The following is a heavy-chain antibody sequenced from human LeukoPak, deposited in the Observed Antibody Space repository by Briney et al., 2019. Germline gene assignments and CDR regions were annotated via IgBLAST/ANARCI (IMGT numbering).Heavy chain of an antibody. V-gene: IGHV3-48*03. CDR3: ARPYSSGWDNWFDP. Sequence: GGSLRLSCAASGFTFSSYEMNWVRQAPGKGLEWISYITTSGTTLDYADSVKGRFTISRDNAKNSVYLQMNSLRAEDTAVYYCARPYSSGWDNWFDPWGQGTLVTVSS. D-gene: IGHD6-19*01. J-gene: IGHJ5*02. CDR1: GFTFSSYE. CDR2: ITTSGTTL.